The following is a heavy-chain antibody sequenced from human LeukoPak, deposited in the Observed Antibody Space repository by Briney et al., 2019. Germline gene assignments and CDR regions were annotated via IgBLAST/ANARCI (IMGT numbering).Heavy chain of an antibody. V-gene: IGHV1-18*01. D-gene: IGHD3-22*01. J-gene: IGHJ4*02. Sequence: ASVKVSCKASGGTFSSYAISWVRQALGQGLEWMGWISAYNGNTNQAQKLQGRVTMTTDTSTRTAYMELRSLRSDDTAVYYCARDYYDSSGYYYVFAYWGQGTLVTVSS. CDR3: ARDYYDSSGYYYVFAY. CDR1: GGTFSSYA. CDR2: ISAYNGNT.